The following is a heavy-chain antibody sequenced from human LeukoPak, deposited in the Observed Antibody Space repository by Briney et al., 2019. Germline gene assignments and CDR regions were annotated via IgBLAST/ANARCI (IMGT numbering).Heavy chain of an antibody. J-gene: IGHJ5*02. CDR3: ARCAVGDGYDRRSNWFDP. D-gene: IGHD5-12*01. CDR2: ISSSSSYI. CDR1: GFTFSNFV. Sequence: GGSLRLSCATSGFTFSNFVMSWVRQAPGKGLEWVSSISSSSSYIYYADSVKGRFTISRDNAKNSLYLQMNNLRAEDTAVYYCARCAVGDGYDRRSNWFDPWGQGTLVTVSS. V-gene: IGHV3-21*01.